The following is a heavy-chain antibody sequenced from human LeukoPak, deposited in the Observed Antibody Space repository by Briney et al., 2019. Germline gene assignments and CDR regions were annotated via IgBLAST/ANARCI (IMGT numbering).Heavy chain of an antibody. J-gene: IGHJ4*02. CDR2: INLDGSEK. Sequence: GGSLRLSCAASGFTFSSSWMTWVRQAPGKGLEWVAHINLDGSEKYYVDSVKGRFTISRDNAENSVYLQMNSLRGEDTAFYYCARGKDGDYAFLDYWGQGTLVTVSS. V-gene: IGHV3-7*01. D-gene: IGHD4-17*01. CDR3: ARGKDGDYAFLDY. CDR1: GFTFSSSW.